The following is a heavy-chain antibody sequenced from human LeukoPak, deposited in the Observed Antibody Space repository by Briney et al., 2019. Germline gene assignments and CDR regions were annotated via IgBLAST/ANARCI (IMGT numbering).Heavy chain of an antibody. D-gene: IGHD3/OR15-3a*01. Sequence: WETLSLTCTVSGVSISSSYSYWGWIRQPPGMGLEWIGSIYYTGNTYYNASLKSQVSISIGTSKNQFSLKLTSVTAADTAVYYCARQTGSGLFILPGGQGTLVTVSS. CDR3: ARQTGSGLFILP. J-gene: IGHJ4*02. V-gene: IGHV4-39*01. CDR1: GVSISSSYSY. CDR2: IYYTGNT.